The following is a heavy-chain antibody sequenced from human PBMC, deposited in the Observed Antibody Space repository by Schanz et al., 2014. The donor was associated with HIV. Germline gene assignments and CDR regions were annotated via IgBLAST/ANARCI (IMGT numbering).Heavy chain of an antibody. CDR2: ISGSGGNT. Sequence: EVQLLESGGGLVQPGGSLRLSCAASGFTFSSYAMTWVRQAPGKGLEWVSSISGSGGNTYFTDSVKGRFTVSRDNSKNTLYLQMNSLSTEDAAVYHCARSQKGTSCCSPLDFWGQGTPVTV. CDR1: GFTFSSYA. J-gene: IGHJ4*02. D-gene: IGHD2-2*01. V-gene: IGHV3-23*01. CDR3: ARSQKGTSCCSPLDF.